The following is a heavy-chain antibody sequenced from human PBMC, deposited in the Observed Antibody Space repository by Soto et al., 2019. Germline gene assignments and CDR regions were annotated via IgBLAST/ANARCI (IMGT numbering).Heavy chain of an antibody. Sequence: GESLKISCQGSGYSFTSNWIGWVRQMPGKGLEWMGIINPADSDIKYSPSFQGQVTISADKSIGTAYLQWSSLKASDTAMYYCARHQRDDASRKIDCWGQGTLVTISS. J-gene: IGHJ4*02. D-gene: IGHD3-16*01. CDR1: GYSFTSNW. CDR2: INPADSDI. CDR3: ARHQRDDASRKIDC. V-gene: IGHV5-51*01.